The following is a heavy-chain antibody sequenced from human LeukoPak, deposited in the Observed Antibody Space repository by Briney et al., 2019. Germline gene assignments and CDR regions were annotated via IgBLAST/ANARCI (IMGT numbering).Heavy chain of an antibody. Sequence: PGGSLRLSCAASGFTFSSYWMSWVRQAAGKGLEWVANIKQDGSEKYYVDSVKGRFTISRDNAKNSLYLQMNSLRAEDTAVYYCAREGSSSPGPVGYWGQGTLVTVSS. J-gene: IGHJ4*02. CDR1: GFTFSSYW. D-gene: IGHD3-10*01. V-gene: IGHV3-7*01. CDR2: IKQDGSEK. CDR3: AREGSSSPGPVGY.